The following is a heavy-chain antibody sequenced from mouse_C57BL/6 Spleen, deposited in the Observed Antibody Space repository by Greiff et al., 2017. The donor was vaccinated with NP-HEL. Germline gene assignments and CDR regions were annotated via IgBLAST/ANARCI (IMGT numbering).Heavy chain of an antibody. V-gene: IGHV1-63*01. CDR2: IYPGGGYT. Sequence: QVQLQQSGAELVRPGTSVKMSCKASGYTFTNYWIGWAKQRPGHGLAWIGDIYPGGGYTNYNEKFKGKATLTADKYSSTAYMQFSSLTSEDSAIYYCARKDSYAMDYWGQGTSVTVSS. J-gene: IGHJ4*01. CDR3: ARKDSYAMDY. CDR1: GYTFTNYW.